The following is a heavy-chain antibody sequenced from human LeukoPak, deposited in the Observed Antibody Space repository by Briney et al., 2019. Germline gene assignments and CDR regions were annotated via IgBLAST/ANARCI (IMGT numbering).Heavy chain of an antibody. J-gene: IGHJ4*02. Sequence: SETLSLTCTVSGYSISSGYYWGWIRQPPGKGLEWIGSIYHSGSTYYNPSLKSRVTISVDTSKNQFSLKLSSVTAADTAVYFCARLFRYYYGSGAPRGYFDYWGQGTLVTVSS. CDR1: GYSISSGYY. CDR3: ARLFRYYYGSGAPRGYFDY. V-gene: IGHV4-38-2*02. D-gene: IGHD3-10*01. CDR2: IYHSGST.